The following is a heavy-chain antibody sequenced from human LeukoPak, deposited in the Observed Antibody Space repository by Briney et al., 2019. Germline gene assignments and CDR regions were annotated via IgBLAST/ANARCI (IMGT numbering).Heavy chain of an antibody. CDR3: ARDTPVFTFDY. CDR2: IYHSGST. J-gene: IGHJ4*02. V-gene: IGHV4-38-2*02. Sequence: SETLSLTCTVSGYSISSGYYWGWIRQPPGKGLKWIGSIYHSGSTYYNPSLKSRVTISVDTSKNQFSLKLSSVTAADTAVYYCARDTPVFTFDYWGQGTLVTVSS. CDR1: GYSISSGYY.